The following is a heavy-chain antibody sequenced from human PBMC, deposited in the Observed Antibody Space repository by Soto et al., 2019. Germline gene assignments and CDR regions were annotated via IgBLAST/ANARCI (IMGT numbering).Heavy chain of an antibody. V-gene: IGHV1-69*13. CDR3: ARTNGPDFWSGYSYYGMDV. J-gene: IGHJ6*02. CDR2: IIPIFATA. D-gene: IGHD3-3*01. CDR1: GGTFSSYA. Sequence: SVKVSGKASGGTFSSYAISWVRQAPGQGLEWMGGIIPIFATAKYAQKFQGRVTITADESTSTAYMELSSLRSEDTAVYYCARTNGPDFWSGYSYYGMDVWGQGTTVTVSS.